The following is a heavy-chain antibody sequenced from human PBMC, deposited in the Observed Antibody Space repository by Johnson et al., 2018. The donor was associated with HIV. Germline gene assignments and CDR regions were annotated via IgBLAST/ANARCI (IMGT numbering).Heavy chain of an antibody. Sequence: VQLVESGGGLVRPGGSLRLSCVASGFSFIDYAMHWVRQAPGKGLAWVSGIYSGGSTYYADSVKGRFTIPRDNSKNTLYLQMNSLRVEDTALYYCARDRARWSSGWYNDAFDIWGQGTMVTVSS. V-gene: IGHV3-66*01. CDR1: GFSFIDYA. J-gene: IGHJ3*02. CDR3: ARDRARWSSGWYNDAFDI. D-gene: IGHD6-19*01. CDR2: IYSGGST.